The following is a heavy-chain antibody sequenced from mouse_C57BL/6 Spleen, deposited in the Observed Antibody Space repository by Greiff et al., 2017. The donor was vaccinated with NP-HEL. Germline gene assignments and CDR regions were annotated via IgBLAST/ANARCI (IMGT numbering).Heavy chain of an antibody. CDR1: GYAFSSYW. CDR2: IYPGDGDT. D-gene: IGHD3-3*01. J-gene: IGHJ4*01. Sequence: QVQLQQSGAELVKPGASVKISCKASGYAFSSYWMNWVKQRPGKGLEWIVQIYPGDGDTNYNGKFKGKATLTADKSSSTAYMQLSSLTSEDSAVYFCARGAGGTYAMDYWGQGTSVTVSS. V-gene: IGHV1-80*01. CDR3: ARGAGGTYAMDY.